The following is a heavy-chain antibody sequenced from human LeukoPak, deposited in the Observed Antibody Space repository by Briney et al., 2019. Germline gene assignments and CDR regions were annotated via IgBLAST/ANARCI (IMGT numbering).Heavy chain of an antibody. Sequence: GASVKVSCKASGGTFSSYAISWVRQAPGQGLEWMGGIIPIFGTANYAQKFQGRVTITTDESTSTAYMELSSLRSEDTAVYYCARGAPYDCWSGYDKDWFDPWGQGTLVTVSS. J-gene: IGHJ5*02. CDR2: IIPIFGTA. V-gene: IGHV1-69*05. CDR1: GGTFSSYA. CDR3: ARGAPYDCWSGYDKDWFDP. D-gene: IGHD3-3*01.